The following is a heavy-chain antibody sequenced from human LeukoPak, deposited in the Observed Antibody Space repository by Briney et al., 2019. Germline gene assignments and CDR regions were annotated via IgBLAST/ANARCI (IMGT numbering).Heavy chain of an antibody. CDR3: AREFPAVDFWSGYYSRTGWFDP. CDR1: GYTFTGYY. D-gene: IGHD3-3*01. J-gene: IGHJ5*02. CDR2: INPNSGGT. V-gene: IGHV1-2*06. Sequence: EASVKVSCKASGYTFTGYYMHWVRQAPGQGLEWMGRINPNSGGTNYAQKFQGRVTMTRDTSISTAYMELSRLRSDDTAVYYCAREFPAVDFWSGYYSRTGWFDPWGQGTLVTVSS.